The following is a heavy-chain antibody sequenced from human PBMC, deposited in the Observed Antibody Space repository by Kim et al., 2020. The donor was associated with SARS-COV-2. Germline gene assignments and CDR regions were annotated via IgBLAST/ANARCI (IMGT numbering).Heavy chain of an antibody. CDR3: ARGAYSWSGDYYYGMDV. CDR1: GFTFSSYW. D-gene: IGHD5-18*01. V-gene: IGHV3-7*03. J-gene: IGHJ6*02. Sequence: GGSLRLSCAASGFTFSSYWMSWVRQAPGKGLEWVANIKQDGSEKYYVDSVKGRFTISRDNAKNSLYLQMNSLRAEDTAVYYCARGAYSWSGDYYYGMDVWGQGTTVTVSS. CDR2: IKQDGSEK.